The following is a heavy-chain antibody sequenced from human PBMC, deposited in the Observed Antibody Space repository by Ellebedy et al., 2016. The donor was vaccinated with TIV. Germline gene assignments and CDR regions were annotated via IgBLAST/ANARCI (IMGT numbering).Heavy chain of an antibody. D-gene: IGHD5-18*01. V-gene: IGHV4-59*01. CDR1: GGSISSYY. J-gene: IGHJ4*02. Sequence: MPSETLSLTCTVSGGSISSYYWSWIRQPPGKGLEWIGYIYYSGSTNYNPSLKSRVTISVDTSKNQFSLKLSSVTAADTAVYYCARDQEDTAMVTWGQGTLVTVSS. CDR3: ARDQEDTAMVT. CDR2: IYYSGST.